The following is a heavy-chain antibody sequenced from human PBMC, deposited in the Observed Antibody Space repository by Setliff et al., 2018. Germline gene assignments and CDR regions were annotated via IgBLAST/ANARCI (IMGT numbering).Heavy chain of an antibody. V-gene: IGHV4-39*07. CDR2: IYYSGST. J-gene: IGHJ3*02. CDR3: ARDRREAFDI. CDR1: GGSISSSSYY. Sequence: PSETLSLTCTVSGGSISSSSYYWGWIRQSPGKGLEWIGSIYYSGSTYYNPSLKSRVTISVDTSKNQFSLKLSSVTAADTAVYYCARDRREAFDIWGQGTMVTVSS.